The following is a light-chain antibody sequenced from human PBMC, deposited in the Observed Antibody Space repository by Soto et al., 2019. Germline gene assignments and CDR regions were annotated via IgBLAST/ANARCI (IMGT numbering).Light chain of an antibody. J-gene: IGKJ5*01. CDR1: QSVRTK. CDR2: GAS. CDR3: QLYGISPH. Sequence: EVELTQSPGTLSLSPGERATLSCRASQSVRTKVAWYQQTPGQAPRLLIYGASSRATGIPARFSGSGSGTDFTLTINRLEPEDFAVYYCQLYGISPHFGQGTRLEIK. V-gene: IGKV3-20*01.